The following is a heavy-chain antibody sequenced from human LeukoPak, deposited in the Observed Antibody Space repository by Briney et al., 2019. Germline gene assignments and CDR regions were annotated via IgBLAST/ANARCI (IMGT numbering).Heavy chain of an antibody. CDR3: AREGPRGNSQFDY. CDR2: ISGSGGST. D-gene: IGHD2/OR15-2a*01. J-gene: IGHJ4*02. Sequence: GGSLRLSCAASGLTFRNYWMSWVRQAPGKGLEWVSAISGSGGSTYYTDSVKGRLTISRDNSKNTLYLQMNSLRAEDTAIYYCAREGPRGNSQFDYWGQGTLVTVSS. CDR1: GLTFRNYW. V-gene: IGHV3-23*01.